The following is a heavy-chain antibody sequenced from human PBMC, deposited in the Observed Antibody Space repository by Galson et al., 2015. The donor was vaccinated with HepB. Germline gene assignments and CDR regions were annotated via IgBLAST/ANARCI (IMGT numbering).Heavy chain of an antibody. J-gene: IGHJ4*02. CDR1: GGSISSYY. V-gene: IGHV4-59*01. CDR2: IYYSGST. D-gene: IGHD3-22*01. Sequence: LSLTCTVSGGSISSYYWSWIRQPPGKGLEWIGYIYYSGSTNYNPSLKSRVTISVDTSKNQFSLKLSSVTAADTAVYYCARELGDYYDSGSGHYYFDYWGQGTLVTVSS. CDR3: ARELGDYYDSGSGHYYFDY.